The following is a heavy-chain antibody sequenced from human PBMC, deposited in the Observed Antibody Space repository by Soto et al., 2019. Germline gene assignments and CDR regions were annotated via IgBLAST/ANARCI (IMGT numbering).Heavy chain of an antibody. CDR3: ARGGAVCSTSWFVSKDRGGDFDY. CDR2: IIPIFGTA. Sequence: QVQLVQSGAEVKKPGSSVKVSCKASGGTFSSYAISWVRQAPGQGLEWMGGIIPIFGTANYAQKFQGTVNCARRFQGRATITAGESTSTEYMEQGSLGSEDTAVEYCARGGAVCSTSWFVSKDRGGDFDYWGQGTLVTVSS. V-gene: IGHV1-69*01. D-gene: IGHD2-2*01. J-gene: IGHJ4*02. CDR1: GGTFSSYA.